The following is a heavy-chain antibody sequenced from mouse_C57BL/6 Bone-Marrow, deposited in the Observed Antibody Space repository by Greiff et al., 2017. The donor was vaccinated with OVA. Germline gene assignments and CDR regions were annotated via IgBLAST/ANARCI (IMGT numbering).Heavy chain of an antibody. Sequence: QVQLQQPGAELVRPGSSVKLSCTASGYTFTSYWMDWVKQRPGQGLEWIGNIYPSDSETHYNQKFKDKATLTVDKSSSTAYLQLSSLTSEDSAVYCCARRTAQATAWFAYWGQGTLVTVSA. CDR3: ARRTAQATAWFAY. CDR1: GYTFTSYW. CDR2: IYPSDSET. J-gene: IGHJ3*01. D-gene: IGHD3-2*02. V-gene: IGHV1-61*01.